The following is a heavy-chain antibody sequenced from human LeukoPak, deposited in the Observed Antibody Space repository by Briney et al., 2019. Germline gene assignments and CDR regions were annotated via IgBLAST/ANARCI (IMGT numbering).Heavy chain of an antibody. Sequence: PGGSLRLSCVASGFTFSNYVMNWVRQAPGEGLECVSSISGSGTSTYYADSVKGRFTSSRDNSKNTLYLRMNSLRAEDTAVYYCANEYSKGDVWGQGTTVTVSS. V-gene: IGHV3-23*01. CDR3: ANEYSKGDV. J-gene: IGHJ3*01. CDR2: ISGSGTST. D-gene: IGHD4-11*01. CDR1: GFTFSNYV.